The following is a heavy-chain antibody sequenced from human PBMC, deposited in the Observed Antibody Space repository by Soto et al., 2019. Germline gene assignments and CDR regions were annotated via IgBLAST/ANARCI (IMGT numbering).Heavy chain of an antibody. Sequence: SETLSLTCTVSGGSISSYWWSWIRQPPGKGLEWIGYIYYSGSTNYNPSLKSRVTISVDTSKKQFSLKLNSVTAADTAVYYCARQGHYYDSSGYSWFDSWGQGTLVT. CDR2: IYYSGST. V-gene: IGHV4-59*08. D-gene: IGHD3-22*01. J-gene: IGHJ5*01. CDR3: ARQGHYYDSSGYSWFDS. CDR1: GGSISSYW.